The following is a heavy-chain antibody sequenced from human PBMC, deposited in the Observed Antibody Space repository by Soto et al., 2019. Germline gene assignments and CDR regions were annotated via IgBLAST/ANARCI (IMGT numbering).Heavy chain of an antibody. Sequence: QVQLQESGPGLVKPSQTLSLTCTVSGGSISSCGYYWSWIRQQPGKGMEWIGYIYYSGSTYDNQYLKSRVTISVDTSKNQFSLKRSSVTAADTDVYYCARGGFWDNWFDPWGKGTPVTVSS. V-gene: IGHV4-31*03. CDR3: ARGGFWDNWFDP. CDR1: GGSISSCGYY. CDR2: IYYSGST. D-gene: IGHD1-26*01. J-gene: IGHJ5*02.